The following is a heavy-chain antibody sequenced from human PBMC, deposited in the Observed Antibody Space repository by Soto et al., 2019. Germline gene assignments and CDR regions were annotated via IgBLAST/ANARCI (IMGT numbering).Heavy chain of an antibody. D-gene: IGHD6-19*01. CDR3: ARDLERTPVAGADY. CDR2: ISTSGGTI. Sequence: QVQLVESGGGLVEPGGSLRLSCTTSGFIFTDYYMNWIRQAPGKGLEWVSFISTSGGTIHYADSVKGRFTISRDNAKHSLYLRMNSLRDEDTAVYYCARDLERTPVAGADYWGQGTLVTVSS. CDR1: GFIFTDYY. V-gene: IGHV3-11*01. J-gene: IGHJ4*02.